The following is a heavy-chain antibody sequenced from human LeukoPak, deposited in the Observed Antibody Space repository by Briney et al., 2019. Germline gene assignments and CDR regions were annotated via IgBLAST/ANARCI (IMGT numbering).Heavy chain of an antibody. CDR1: GFTFDDYG. CDR3: ARDSVISPYFDY. Sequence: GGSLRLSCAASGFTFDDYGMSWVRQAPGKGLEWVSGINWNGGSTGYADSVKGRFTISRDNAKNSLYLQMNSLRDEDTAVYYCARDSVISPYFDYWGQGTLVTVSS. V-gene: IGHV3-20*04. J-gene: IGHJ4*02. D-gene: IGHD2-21*01. CDR2: INWNGGST.